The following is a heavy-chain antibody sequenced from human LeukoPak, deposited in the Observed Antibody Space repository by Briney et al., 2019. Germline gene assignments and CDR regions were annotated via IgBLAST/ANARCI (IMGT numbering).Heavy chain of an antibody. J-gene: IGHJ5*02. V-gene: IGHV4-4*07. CDR1: GGSISSYY. CDR3: ARHYFSTLTTLLRGVKKQKSRFDP. Sequence: PSETLSLTCTVSGGSISSYYWSWIRQPAGKGLEWIGRIYTSGSTNYNPSLKSRVTMSVDTSKNQFSLKLSSVTAADTAVYYCARHYFSTLTTLLRGVKKQKSRFDPWGQGTLVTVSS. D-gene: IGHD4-17*01. CDR2: IYTSGST.